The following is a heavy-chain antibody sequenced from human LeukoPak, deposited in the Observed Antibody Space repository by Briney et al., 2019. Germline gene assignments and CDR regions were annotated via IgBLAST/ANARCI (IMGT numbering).Heavy chain of an antibody. V-gene: IGHV4-34*01. CDR3: ARGRYCSSTSCYRFGYYMDV. Sequence: SETLSLTCAVYGGSFSGYYWSWIRQPPGKGLEWIGEINHSGSTNYNPSLKSRVTISVDTSKNQFSLKLSSVTAADTAMYYCARGRYCSSTSCYRFGYYMDVWGKGTTVTVSS. CDR1: GGSFSGYY. J-gene: IGHJ6*03. D-gene: IGHD2-2*01. CDR2: INHSGST.